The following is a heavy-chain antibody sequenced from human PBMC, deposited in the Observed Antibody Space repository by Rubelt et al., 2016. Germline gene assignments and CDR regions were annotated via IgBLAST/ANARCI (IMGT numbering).Heavy chain of an antibody. J-gene: IGHJ5*02. Sequence: QVQLQQWGAGLLKPSETLSLTCAVYGGSFSGYYWSWIRQPPGKGLEWIGEMNHSGSTNYNPSLKSRGTISVDTSKSQFSLKRSSVTAADTAVYYCARGLSGSYLGWFDPWGQGTLVTVSS. CDR2: MNHSGST. V-gene: IGHV4-34*01. CDR3: ARGLSGSYLGWFDP. CDR1: GGSFSGYY. D-gene: IGHD1-26*01.